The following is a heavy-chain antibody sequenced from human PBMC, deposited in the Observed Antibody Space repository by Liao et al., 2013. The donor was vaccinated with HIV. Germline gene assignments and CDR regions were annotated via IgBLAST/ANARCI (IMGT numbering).Heavy chain of an antibody. D-gene: IGHD2-21*01. J-gene: IGHJ4*02. V-gene: IGHV4-34*01. CDR1: GESFSGYY. CDR2: IYYSGST. Sequence: QVQLQQWGAGQLKTSETLSLTCAVYGESFSGYYWSWIRQPPGKGLEWIGYIYYSGSTYYNPSLKSRVTISVDTSKNQFSLKLSSVTAADTAVYYCAREDYLXWSRTHYYFDYWGQGTLVTVSS. CDR3: AREDYLXWSRTHYYFDY.